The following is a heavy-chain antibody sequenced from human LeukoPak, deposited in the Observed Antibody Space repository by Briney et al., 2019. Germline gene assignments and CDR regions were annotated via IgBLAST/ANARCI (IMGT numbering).Heavy chain of an antibody. CDR1: GFTFSNSA. CDR2: IVVGSGNT. Sequence: SVKVSCKASGFTFSNSAMQWVRQARGQRLERIGGIVVGSGNTNCAQKFQERVTITRDMSTSTAYMELSSLRSEDTAVYYCAKDPYDSSGYYHNYWGQGTLVTVSS. V-gene: IGHV1-58*02. CDR3: AKDPYDSSGYYHNY. D-gene: IGHD3-22*01. J-gene: IGHJ4*02.